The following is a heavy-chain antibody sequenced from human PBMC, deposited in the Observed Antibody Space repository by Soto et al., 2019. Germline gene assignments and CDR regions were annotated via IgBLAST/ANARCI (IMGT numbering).Heavy chain of an antibody. CDR2: IIPIFCTA. CDR3: ASHYGCDCYSRSPPYYCYDMDV. J-gene: IGHJ6*02. Sequence: QVQLVQSGAEVKKPGSSVKVSCKASGGTFSSYAISWVRQAPGQGLEWMGGIIPIFCTADYAQKFQGGVTSTAEESTGTAYMELSSLRSEDTAVYYCASHYGCDCYSRSPPYYCYDMDVWGQGTKVTVSS. CDR1: GGTFSSYA. V-gene: IGHV1-69*12. D-gene: IGHD2-21*02.